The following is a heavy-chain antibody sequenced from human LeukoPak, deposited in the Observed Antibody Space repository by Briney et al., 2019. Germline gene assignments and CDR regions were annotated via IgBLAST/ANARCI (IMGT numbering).Heavy chain of an antibody. CDR2: IYYSGST. Sequence: SETLTPTCTVSGGSISSYYWSWIRQPPGKGLEWIGYIYYSGSTNYNPSLKSRVTISVDTSKNQFSLKLSSVTAAETAVYYCARTAGWYVDYWGQGTLVTVSS. V-gene: IGHV4-59*01. J-gene: IGHJ4*02. CDR3: ARTAGWYVDY. D-gene: IGHD6-19*01. CDR1: GGSISSYY.